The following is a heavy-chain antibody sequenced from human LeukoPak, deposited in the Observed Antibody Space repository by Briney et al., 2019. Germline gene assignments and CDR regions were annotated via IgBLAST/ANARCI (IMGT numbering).Heavy chain of an antibody. D-gene: IGHD6-19*01. CDR3: AKGGIAVAGTFPILLFDY. Sequence: PGGSLRLSCAASGFTFSSYAMSWVRQAPGKGLEWVSAISVSGGSTYYADSVKGRFTISRDNSKNTLYLQMNSLRAEDTAVYYCAKGGIAVAGTFPILLFDYWGQGTLVTVSS. CDR2: ISVSGGST. J-gene: IGHJ4*02. V-gene: IGHV3-23*01. CDR1: GFTFSSYA.